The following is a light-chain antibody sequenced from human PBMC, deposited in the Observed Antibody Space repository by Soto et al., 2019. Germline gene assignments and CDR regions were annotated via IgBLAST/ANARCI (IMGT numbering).Light chain of an antibody. J-gene: IGKJ5*01. CDR3: QQNNNWPPIT. V-gene: IGKV3-15*01. Sequence: EIMMTQSPATLSVSPGERATLSCRASQSVSNNLAWYQQKPGQAPRLLIYYASTRATGIPARFSGSGSGTEFTLTISSLQSEDFVLYYCQQNNNWPPITFGQGTRLEIK. CDR2: YAS. CDR1: QSVSNN.